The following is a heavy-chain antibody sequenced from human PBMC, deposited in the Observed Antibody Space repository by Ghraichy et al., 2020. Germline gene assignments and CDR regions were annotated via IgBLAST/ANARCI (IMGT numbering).Heavy chain of an antibody. Sequence: SLRLSCAASGFTFSSYGMHWVRQAPGKGLEWVAVIWYDGSNKYYADSVKGRFTISRDNSKNTLYLQMNSLRAEDTAVYYCAKGFGGGYYWYFDLWGRGTLVTVSS. V-gene: IGHV3-33*06. CDR3: AKGFGGGYYWYFDL. CDR1: GFTFSSYG. J-gene: IGHJ2*01. CDR2: IWYDGSNK. D-gene: IGHD3-3*01.